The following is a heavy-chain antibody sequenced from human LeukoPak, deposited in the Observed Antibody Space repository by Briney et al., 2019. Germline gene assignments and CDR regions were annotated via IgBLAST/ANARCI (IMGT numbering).Heavy chain of an antibody. CDR1: GGSFSGYY. CDR3: ARGTRLRWYLYYFDY. Sequence: SETLSLTCAVYGGSFSGYYWSWIRQPPGKGLEWIGEINHSGSTNYNPSLKSRVTISVDTSKNQFSLKLSSVTAADTAVYYCARGTRLRWYLYYFDYWGQGTLVTVSS. V-gene: IGHV4-34*01. D-gene: IGHD4-23*01. J-gene: IGHJ4*02. CDR2: INHSGST.